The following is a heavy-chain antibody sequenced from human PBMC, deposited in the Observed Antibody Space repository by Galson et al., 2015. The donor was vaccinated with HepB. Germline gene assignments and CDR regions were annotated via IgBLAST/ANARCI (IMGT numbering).Heavy chain of an antibody. CDR1: GGSISSGSYY. D-gene: IGHD3-3*01. CDR2: IYASGST. J-gene: IGHJ4*02. Sequence: TLSLTCTVSGGSISSGSYYWSWIRQPAGKGLEWIGRIYASGSTNYNPSLKSRLTMSVDTSKNQFSLKLSSVTAADTAVYYCARTVVFGVVINFDYWGQGTLVTVSS. V-gene: IGHV4-61*02. CDR3: ARTVVFGVVINFDY.